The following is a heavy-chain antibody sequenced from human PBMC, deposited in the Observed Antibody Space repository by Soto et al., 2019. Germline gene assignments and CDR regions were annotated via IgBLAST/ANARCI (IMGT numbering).Heavy chain of an antibody. CDR2: IIPIFGTA. D-gene: IGHD3-10*01. CDR1: GGTFSSYA. V-gene: IGHV1-69*01. J-gene: IGHJ6*02. Sequence: QVQLVQSGAEVKKPGSSVKVSCKASGGTFSSYAISWVRQVPGQGLEWMGGIIPIFGTANYAQKFQGRVTITADESTSTAYMELSSLRSEDTAVYYCARSTMVRGVIIAYWAYGMDVWGQGTTVTVSS. CDR3: ARSTMVRGVIIAYWAYGMDV.